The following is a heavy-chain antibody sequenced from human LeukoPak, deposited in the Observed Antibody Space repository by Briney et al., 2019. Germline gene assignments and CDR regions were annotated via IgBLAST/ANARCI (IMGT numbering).Heavy chain of an antibody. Sequence: ASVKVSCKASGYTFTSYGISWVRQAPGQGLEWMGWISAYNGNTNYAQKLQGRVTMTTDTPTSTAYMELRSLRSDDTAVYYCARVVPASYDILTGADYYFDYWGQGTLVTVSS. J-gene: IGHJ4*02. CDR1: GYTFTSYG. V-gene: IGHV1-18*01. D-gene: IGHD3-9*01. CDR3: ARVVPASYDILTGADYYFDY. CDR2: ISAYNGNT.